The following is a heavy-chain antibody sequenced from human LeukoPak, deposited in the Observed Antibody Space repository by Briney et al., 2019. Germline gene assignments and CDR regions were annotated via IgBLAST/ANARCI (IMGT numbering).Heavy chain of an antibody. Sequence: ASVKVSCKASGYTFTSYYMHWVRQAPGQGLEWMGWINPNSGGTNYAQKFQGRVTMTRDTSISTAYMELSRLRSDDTAVYYCARDRDVLRFLEWLYYDAFDIWGQGTMVTVSS. V-gene: IGHV1-2*02. D-gene: IGHD3-3*01. CDR2: INPNSGGT. CDR1: GYTFTSYY. CDR3: ARDRDVLRFLEWLYYDAFDI. J-gene: IGHJ3*02.